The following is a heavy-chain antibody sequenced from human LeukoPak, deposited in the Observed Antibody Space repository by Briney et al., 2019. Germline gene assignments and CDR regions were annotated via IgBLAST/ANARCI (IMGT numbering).Heavy chain of an antibody. CDR3: ARLRIRRGQLWSLPYFDY. J-gene: IGHJ4*02. CDR2: IYYHENT. CDR1: GGSISSSSDY. V-gene: IGHV4-39*01. Sequence: SETLSLTCTVSGGSISSSSDYWGWIRQAPGKGLEWIGSIYYHENTYYNSSLKSRVTISVDTSKNQFSLKLNSVTAADTAVYYCARLRIRRGQLWSLPYFDYWGQGTLVTVSS. D-gene: IGHD5-18*01.